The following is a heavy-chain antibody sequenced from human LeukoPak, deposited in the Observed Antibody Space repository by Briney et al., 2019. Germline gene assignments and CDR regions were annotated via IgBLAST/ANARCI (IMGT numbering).Heavy chain of an antibody. Sequence: VASVKVSCKASGYTFTSYAIHWVRQASGQRLEWMGWINAGTGNRKYSQKFQDRVTITRETSATTAYMELSSLTSEDTAVYYCARVSDDSGWNFDYWGQATLVTVSS. CDR1: GYTFTSYA. J-gene: IGHJ4*02. CDR2: INAGTGNR. D-gene: IGHD6-19*01. V-gene: IGHV1-3*01. CDR3: ARVSDDSGWNFDY.